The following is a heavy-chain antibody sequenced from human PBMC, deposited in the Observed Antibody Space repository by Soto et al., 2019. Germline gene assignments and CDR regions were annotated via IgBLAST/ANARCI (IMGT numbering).Heavy chain of an antibody. CDR3: AKAPGANFDY. J-gene: IGHJ4*02. D-gene: IGHD1-26*01. CDR2: ISGSGGST. V-gene: IGHV3-23*01. Sequence: GGSLRLSCAAPGFTFSSYAMSWVRRAPGKGLEWVSAISGSGGSTYYADSVKGRFTISRDNPKNTLYLQMNSLRAEDTAVYYCAKAPGANFDYWGQGTLVTVSS. CDR1: GFTFSSYA.